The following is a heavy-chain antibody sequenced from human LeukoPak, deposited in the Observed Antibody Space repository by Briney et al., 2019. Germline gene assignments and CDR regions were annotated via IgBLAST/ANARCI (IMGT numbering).Heavy chain of an antibody. V-gene: IGHV3-20*04. Sequence: GGSLRLSCAASGFTFDDYGMSWVRQAPGKGLEWVSGINWNGGSTGYADPVKGRFTISRDNAKNSLYLQMNSLRAEDTALYYCARDLSGNYYGSGSYYDWGQGTLVTVSS. D-gene: IGHD3-10*01. J-gene: IGHJ4*02. CDR1: GFTFDDYG. CDR3: ARDLSGNYYGSGSYYD. CDR2: INWNGGST.